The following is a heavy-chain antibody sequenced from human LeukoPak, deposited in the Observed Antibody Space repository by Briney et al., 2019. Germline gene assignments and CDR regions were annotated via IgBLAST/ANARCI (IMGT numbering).Heavy chain of an antibody. J-gene: IGHJ4*02. CDR2: IYYSGST. Sequence: PSETLFLTCTVSGGSISSSTDYWGWIRQPPGKGLEWIGSIYYSGSTYYNPSLKSRVTISVDTSKNQFSLKLSSVTAADTAVYYCAKTGTPWYYFDYWGQGTLVTVSS. V-gene: IGHV4-39*07. CDR3: AKTGTPWYYFDY. D-gene: IGHD1-1*01. CDR1: GGSISSSTDY.